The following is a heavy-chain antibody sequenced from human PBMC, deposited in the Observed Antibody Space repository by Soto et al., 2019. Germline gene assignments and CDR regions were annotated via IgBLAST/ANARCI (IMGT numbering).Heavy chain of an antibody. CDR3: ARSDSSSWYVDY. V-gene: IGHV5-51*01. CDR2: IYPGDSDT. J-gene: IGHJ4*02. CDR1: GYLFSSYW. D-gene: IGHD6-13*01. Sequence: RDSQKLSCQGSGYLFSSYWIAWVRQKTGKGLEWMGIIYPGDSDTRYSPSFQGQVTISADKSISTAYLQWSSLKASDTAMYYCARSDSSSWYVDYWGQRALVSVSS.